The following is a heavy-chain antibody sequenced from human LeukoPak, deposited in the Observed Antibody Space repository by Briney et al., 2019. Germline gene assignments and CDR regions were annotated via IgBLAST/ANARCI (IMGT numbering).Heavy chain of an antibody. CDR2: IYYSGST. J-gene: IGHJ4*02. Sequence: SETLSLTCTVSGGSISSYYRSWIRQPPGKGLEWSGYIYYSGSTNYNPSHKSRVTISVDTTKNQFSLKLSSVTAADTAVYYCARDNGDQVYRWYFDYWGQGTLVTVS. CDR3: ARDNGDQVYRWYFDY. V-gene: IGHV4-59*01. CDR1: GGSISSYY. D-gene: IGHD4-17*01.